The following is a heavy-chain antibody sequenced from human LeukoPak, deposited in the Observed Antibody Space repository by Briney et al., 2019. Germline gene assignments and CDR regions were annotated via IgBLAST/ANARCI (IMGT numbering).Heavy chain of an antibody. CDR3: ASQYYYDSSGSYREHDY. Sequence: GGSLRLSCAASGFTFSRYWMHWVRQAPGKGLVWVSRINTDGSTTSYAASLKGRFTISRDNAKNTLYLQMNSLRAEDTAVYYCASQYYYDSSGSYREHDYWGQGTLVTVSS. CDR1: GFTFSRYW. D-gene: IGHD3-22*01. V-gene: IGHV3-74*01. J-gene: IGHJ4*02. CDR2: INTDGSTT.